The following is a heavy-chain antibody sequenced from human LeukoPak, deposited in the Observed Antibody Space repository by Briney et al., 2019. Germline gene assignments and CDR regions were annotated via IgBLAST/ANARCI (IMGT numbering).Heavy chain of an antibody. V-gene: IGHV4-59*08. CDR2: VFYSGTT. J-gene: IGHJ4*02. D-gene: IGHD6-19*01. CDR3: ARIAVAGPYYFDY. CDR1: GGSISSNY. Sequence: SETLSLTCTVSGGSISSNYWSWIRQPPGKGLEWIGYVFYSGTTNYNPSLKGRVTISVDTSKNHFSLKLSSVTAADTAVYYCARIAVAGPYYFDYWGQGTLVTVSS.